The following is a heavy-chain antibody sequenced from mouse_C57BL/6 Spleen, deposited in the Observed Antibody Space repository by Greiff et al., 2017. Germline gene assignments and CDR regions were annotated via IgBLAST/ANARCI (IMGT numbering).Heavy chain of an antibody. CDR2: IDPANGNT. CDR3: ARRTTVDYAMDY. D-gene: IGHD1-1*01. Sequence: VQLQQSVAELVRPGASVKLSCTASGFNIKNTYMPWVKQRPEQGLEWIGRIDPANGNTKYAPKFQGKATITADTSSNTAYLQLSSLTSEDTAIYYCARRTTVDYAMDYWGQGTSVTVSS. CDR1: GFNIKNTY. J-gene: IGHJ4*01. V-gene: IGHV14-3*01.